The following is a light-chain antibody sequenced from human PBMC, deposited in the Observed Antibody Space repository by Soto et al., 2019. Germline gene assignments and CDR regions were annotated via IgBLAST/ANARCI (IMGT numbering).Light chain of an antibody. V-gene: IGLV2-14*03. CDR2: DVT. Sequence: QSALTQPASVSGSPGQSITISCTGTSSDVGGYNYVSWHQQHPGKAPKLIIYDVTNRPSGVSDRFSGSKSGNTASLTISGLQAEDGTDYYCSSYTSSSTPFVFGTGTKLTVL. CDR3: SSYTSSSTPFV. J-gene: IGLJ1*01. CDR1: SSDVGGYNY.